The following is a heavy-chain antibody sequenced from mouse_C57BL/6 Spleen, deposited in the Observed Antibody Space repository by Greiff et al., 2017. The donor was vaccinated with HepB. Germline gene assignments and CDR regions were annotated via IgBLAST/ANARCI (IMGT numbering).Heavy chain of an antibody. CDR1: GFTFSSYA. V-gene: IGHV5-4*01. D-gene: IGHD2-3*01. CDR3: ARDRYDGFDY. J-gene: IGHJ2*01. CDR2: ISDGGSYT. Sequence: EVQLVESGGGLVKPGGSLKLSCAASGFTFSSYAMSWVRQTPEKRLEWVATISDGGSYTYYPDNVKGRFTISRDNAKNNLYLQMSHLKSEETAMYYCARDRYDGFDYWGQGTTLTVSS.